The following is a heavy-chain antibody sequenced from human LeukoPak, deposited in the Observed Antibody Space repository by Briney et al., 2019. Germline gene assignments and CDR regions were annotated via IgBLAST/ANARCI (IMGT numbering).Heavy chain of an antibody. CDR2: IIPIFGTA. J-gene: IGHJ6*03. D-gene: IGHD3-10*01. CDR1: GGTFSSYA. Sequence: ASVKVSCKASGGTFSSYAISWVRQAPGQGLEWMGGIIPIFGTANYAQKFQGRVTITADESTSTAYMELSSLRSEDTAVYYCARVGFSYYYMDVWGTGTTVTVSS. V-gene: IGHV1-69*13. CDR3: ARVGFSYYYMDV.